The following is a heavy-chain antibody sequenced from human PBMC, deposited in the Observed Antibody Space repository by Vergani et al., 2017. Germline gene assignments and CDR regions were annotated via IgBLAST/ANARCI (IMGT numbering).Heavy chain of an antibody. CDR1: GYTLTELS. V-gene: IGHV1-24*01. CDR2: FDPEDGET. D-gene: IGHD1-20*01. J-gene: IGHJ4*02. Sequence: SGSAVPQPLASVKVSCKVSGYTLTELSMHWVQQAPGKGLEWMGGFDPEDGETIYAQKFQGRVTITEDTSTDTAYMELSSLRSEDTAVYYCAAGITGTFPDYWGQGTLVTVSS. CDR3: AAGITGTFPDY.